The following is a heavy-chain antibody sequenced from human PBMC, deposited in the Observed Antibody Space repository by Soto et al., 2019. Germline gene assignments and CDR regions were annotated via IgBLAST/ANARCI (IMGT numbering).Heavy chain of an antibody. CDR2: IIPLLNTV. V-gene: IGHV1-69*08. CDR3: ARVGPPADP. Sequence: SVKVSCKTSGGTFSNDIITWVRQAPGQGLEWMGRIIPLLNTVNYAQKFQGRVTITRDTSASTAYMELSSLRSEDTAVYYCARVGPPADPWGQGTLVTVSS. J-gene: IGHJ5*02. CDR1: GGTFSNDI.